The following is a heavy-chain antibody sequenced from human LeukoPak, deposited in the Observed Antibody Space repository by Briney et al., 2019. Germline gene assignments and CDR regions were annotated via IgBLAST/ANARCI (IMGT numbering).Heavy chain of an antibody. J-gene: IGHJ4*02. CDR3: ARSGPPWGLDL. V-gene: IGHV3-7*01. CDR1: GFTLSTHW. CDR2: IKEDGTEI. D-gene: IGHD2-21*01. Sequence: GSLRLSCAASGFTLSTHWMNWVRQAPGKGLEWVANIKEDGTEIYYVDSVEGRFTVSRDNADNSLHLQMNSLRLEDTAPYYCARSGPPWGLDLWGQGTPVTVSS.